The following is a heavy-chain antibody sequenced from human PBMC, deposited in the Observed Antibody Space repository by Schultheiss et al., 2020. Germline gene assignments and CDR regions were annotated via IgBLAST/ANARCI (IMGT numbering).Heavy chain of an antibody. CDR3: ARSRARWAYSGSFLDP. D-gene: IGHD1-26*01. Sequence: SETLSLTCTVSGGSVSSGSYYWSWIRQPPGKGLEWIGYIYYSGSTNYNPSLKSRVTISVDTSKNQFSLKLSSVTAADTAVYYCARSRARWAYSGSFLDPWGQGTLVTVSS. V-gene: IGHV4-61*01. CDR1: GGSVSSGSYY. J-gene: IGHJ5*02. CDR2: IYYSGST.